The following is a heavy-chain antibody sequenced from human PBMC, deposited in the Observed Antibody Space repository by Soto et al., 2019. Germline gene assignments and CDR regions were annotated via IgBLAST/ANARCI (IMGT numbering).Heavy chain of an antibody. D-gene: IGHD1-20*01. CDR3: VRVRRDFDNRDLLAY. CDR1: GGSLSPGDYS. J-gene: IGHJ4*01. CDR2: ICFGGST. V-gene: IGHV4-30-2*01. Sequence: TCGVSGGSLSPGDYSWYWILHPPGKGLECIGYICFGGSTYYNPSLQSRVTMSVDRSRNQFSLKLNSVTAADTAVYYCVRVRRDFDNRDLLAYWGRRTLVIVSS.